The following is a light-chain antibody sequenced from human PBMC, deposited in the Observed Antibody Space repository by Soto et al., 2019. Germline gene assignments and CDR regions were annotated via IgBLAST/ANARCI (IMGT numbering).Light chain of an antibody. CDR2: GAS. CDR1: HSVSSN. CDR3: QQYNKWPLT. Sequence: EIVMTQSPATLSVSPGERATLSCRASHSVSSNLAWYQQKPGQAPRLLIYGASTRATGNPARFSGSGSGTDFTLTIISLQSEDFAVYYCQQYNKWPLTFGGGTKVEIK. J-gene: IGKJ4*01. V-gene: IGKV3-15*01.